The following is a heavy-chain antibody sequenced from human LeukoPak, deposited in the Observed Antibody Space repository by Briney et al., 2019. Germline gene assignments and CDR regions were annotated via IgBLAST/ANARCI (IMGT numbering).Heavy chain of an antibody. J-gene: IGHJ4*02. V-gene: IGHV1-2*02. CDR2: INPNSGDT. CDR3: ARATAVGSGGYFDY. D-gene: IGHD5-18*01. CDR1: GYTFIDYY. Sequence: GASVKVSCKASGYTFIDYYIHWVRQAPGQGLEWMGWINPNSGDTSYAQKFQGRVTMTRDTSISTAYMELSRLRSDDTAVYYCARATAVGSGGYFDYWGQGTLVTVSS.